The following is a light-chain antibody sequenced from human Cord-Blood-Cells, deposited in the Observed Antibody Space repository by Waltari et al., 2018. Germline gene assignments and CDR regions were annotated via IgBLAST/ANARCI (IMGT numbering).Light chain of an antibody. CDR3: QAWDSSTVV. Sequence: SYELTQPPSVSVSPGQTASIPCSGDKLGDKYACWYQQKTGQSPVLVIYQDSKRPSGIPERFSGSNYGNTATLTISGTQAMDEADYYCQAWDSSTVVFGGGTKLTVL. CDR2: QDS. CDR1: KLGDKY. J-gene: IGLJ2*01. V-gene: IGLV3-1*01.